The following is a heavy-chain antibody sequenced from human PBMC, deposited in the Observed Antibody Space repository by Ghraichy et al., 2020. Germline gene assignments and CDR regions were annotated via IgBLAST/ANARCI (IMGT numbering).Heavy chain of an antibody. CDR2: IYYSGST. Sequence: GSLRLTCTVSGGSISSSSYYWGWIRQPPGKGLEWIGSIYYSGSTYYNPSLKSRVTISVDTSKNQFSLKLSSVTAADTAVYYCARRRLILNGYIWFDPWGQGTLVTVSS. CDR3: ARRRLILNGYIWFDP. D-gene: IGHD3-9*01. J-gene: IGHJ5*02. V-gene: IGHV4-39*01. CDR1: GGSISSSSYY.